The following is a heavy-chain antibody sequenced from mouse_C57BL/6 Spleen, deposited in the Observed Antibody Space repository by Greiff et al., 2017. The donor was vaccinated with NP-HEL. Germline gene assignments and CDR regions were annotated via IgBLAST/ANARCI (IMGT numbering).Heavy chain of an antibody. V-gene: IGHV1-52*01. D-gene: IGHD2-4*01. CDR1: GYTFTSYW. Sequence: QVQLQQPGAELVRPGSSVKLSCKASGYTFTSYWMHWVKQRPIQGLEWIGNIDPSDSETHYNQKFKDKATLTVDKSSSTAYMQLSSLTSEDSAVYYCARTYYEYDVRAWFAYWGQGTLVTVSA. CDR3: ARTYYEYDVRAWFAY. J-gene: IGHJ3*01. CDR2: IDPSDSET.